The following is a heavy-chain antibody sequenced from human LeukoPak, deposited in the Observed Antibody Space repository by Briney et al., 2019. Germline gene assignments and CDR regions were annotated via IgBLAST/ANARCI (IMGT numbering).Heavy chain of an antibody. Sequence: GSSKNTSSKCSCYSFTSYWIGLVRPMRGKGLEWMGIIYPGDSDTRYSPSFQGQVTISADKSISTAYLQWSSLKASDTAMYYCARGGLTAHDAFDIWGQGTMVTVSS. CDR1: CYSFTSYW. CDR3: ARGGLTAHDAFDI. D-gene: IGHD2-21*02. V-gene: IGHV5-51*01. J-gene: IGHJ3*02. CDR2: IYPGDSDT.